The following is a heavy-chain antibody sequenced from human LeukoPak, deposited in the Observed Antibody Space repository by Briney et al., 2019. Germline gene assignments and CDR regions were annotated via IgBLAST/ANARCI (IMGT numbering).Heavy chain of an antibody. CDR2: IYPGDSDT. CDR1: GYSFTSYW. V-gene: IGHV5-51*01. D-gene: IGHD6-13*01. CDR3: ASSSSWEPYYYYYGMDV. Sequence: GESLKISCKGSGYSFTSYWISWVRQMPGKGLEWMGIIYPGDSDTRYSPSFQGQVTISADKSISTAYLQWSSLKASDTAMYYCASSSSWEPYYYYYGMDVWGQGTTVTVSS. J-gene: IGHJ6*02.